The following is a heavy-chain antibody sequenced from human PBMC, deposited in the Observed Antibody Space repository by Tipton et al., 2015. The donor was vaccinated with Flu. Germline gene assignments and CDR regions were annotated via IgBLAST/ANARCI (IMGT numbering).Heavy chain of an antibody. CDR2: VSYSGNT. J-gene: IGHJ5*02. CDR1: GGSISPYY. CDR3: ARDRGGTYFFPFDP. V-gene: IGHV4-59*01. D-gene: IGHD1-26*01. Sequence: TLSLTCTVSGGSISPYYWNWIRQPPGKGLEWIGYVSYSGNTNYNPSLKSRVTISLDTPKNQFSLMLTSVTAADTALYYCARDRGGTYFFPFDPWGQGTLVTVSS.